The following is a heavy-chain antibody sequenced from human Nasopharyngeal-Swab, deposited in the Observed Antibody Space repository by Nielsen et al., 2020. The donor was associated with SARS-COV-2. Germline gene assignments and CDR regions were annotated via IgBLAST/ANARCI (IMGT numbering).Heavy chain of an antibody. CDR3: ARGGDYGDYWDWFDP. Sequence: GGSLRLSCAASGFTFSGSAMHWVRQASGKGLEWVGRIRNKANSYTTAYAASVKGRFTISRDDSKNMAFLQMNSLRAEDTAVYYCARGGDYGDYWDWFDPWGQGTLVTVSS. D-gene: IGHD4-17*01. CDR1: GFTFSGSA. V-gene: IGHV3-73*01. CDR2: IRNKANSYTT. J-gene: IGHJ5*02.